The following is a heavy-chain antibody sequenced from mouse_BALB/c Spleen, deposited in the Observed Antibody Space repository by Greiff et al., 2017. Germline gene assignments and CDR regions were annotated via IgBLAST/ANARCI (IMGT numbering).Heavy chain of an antibody. D-gene: IGHD1-1*01. CDR2: ISSGSSTI. CDR1: GFTFSSFG. Sequence: EVKVVESGGGLVQPGGSRTLSCAASGFTFSSFGMHWVRQAPEKGLEWVAYISSGSSTIYYADTVKGRFPISRDNHKNTLFLQMPSLRSEDTAMYYCARDSGYYGSSSAWFAYWGQGTLVTVSA. CDR3: ARDSGYYGSSSAWFAY. J-gene: IGHJ3*01. V-gene: IGHV5-17*02.